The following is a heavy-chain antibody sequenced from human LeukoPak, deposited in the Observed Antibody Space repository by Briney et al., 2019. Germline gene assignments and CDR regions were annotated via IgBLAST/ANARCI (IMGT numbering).Heavy chain of an antibody. CDR3: ARVRCSGGSCYSAIDY. CDR2: ISSSSSYI. CDR1: GFTFSSYS. Sequence: PGGSLRLSCAASGFTFSSYSMNWVRQAPGKGLEWVSSISSSSSYIYYADSVKGRFTISRDNAKNSLYLQMNSLRAEDTAVYYCARVRCSGGSCYSAIDYWGQGTLVTVSS. V-gene: IGHV3-21*01. J-gene: IGHJ4*02. D-gene: IGHD2-15*01.